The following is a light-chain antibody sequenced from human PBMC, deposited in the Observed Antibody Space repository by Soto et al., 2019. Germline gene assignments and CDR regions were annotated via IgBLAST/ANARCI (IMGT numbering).Light chain of an antibody. Sequence: DIQMTQSPSSLSASVGDRVTITCQASQSISSNLNWYQQKPGKAPKLLIYTASNLETGVPSRFSGSGSGTDFTFTIGSLHLEDIATYYCQQSNSLRQTFGQGTKVEIK. CDR3: QQSNSLRQT. CDR2: TAS. CDR1: QSISSN. J-gene: IGKJ2*01. V-gene: IGKV1-39*01.